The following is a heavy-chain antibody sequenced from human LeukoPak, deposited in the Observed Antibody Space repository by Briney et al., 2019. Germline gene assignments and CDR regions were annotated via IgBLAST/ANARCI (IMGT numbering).Heavy chain of an antibody. D-gene: IGHD2-2*03. V-gene: IGHV1-69*13. CDR3: ARCGYCSSTSCYAVSALDI. CDR1: GGTFSSYA. Sequence: SVKVSSKASGGTFSSYAISWVRQAPGQGLEWMGGIIPIFGTTNYAQKFQGRVTISADESTSTAYMELSSLTSEDTAVYYCARCGYCSSTSCYAVSALDIWGQGTMVTVSS. CDR2: IIPIFGTT. J-gene: IGHJ3*02.